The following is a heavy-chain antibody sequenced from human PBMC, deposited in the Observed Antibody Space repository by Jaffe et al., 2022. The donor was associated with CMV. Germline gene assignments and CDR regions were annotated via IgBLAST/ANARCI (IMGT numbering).Heavy chain of an antibody. J-gene: IGHJ4*02. V-gene: IGHV4-39*01. D-gene: IGHD3-3*01. CDR2: IYYSGST. CDR1: GGSISSSSYY. Sequence: QLQLQESGPGLVKPSETLSLTCTVSGGSISSSSYYWGWIRQPPGKGLEWIGSIYYSGSTYYNPSLKSRVTISVDTSKNQFSLKLSSVTAADTAVYYCARLPLGRTIFGVASDYWGQGTLVTVSS. CDR3: ARLPLGRTIFGVASDY.